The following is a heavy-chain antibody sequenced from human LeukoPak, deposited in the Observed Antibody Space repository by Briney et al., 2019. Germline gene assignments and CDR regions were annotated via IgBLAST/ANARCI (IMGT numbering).Heavy chain of an antibody. Sequence: PSQTLSLTCTVSGGSISSGGYYWSWIRQHPGKGLEWIGYIYYSGSTYYNPSLKSRVTISVDTSKNQFSLKLSSVTAADTAVYYCARHTWGSTRVFDYWGQGTLVTVSS. D-gene: IGHD2-2*01. J-gene: IGHJ4*02. CDR1: GGSISSGGYY. V-gene: IGHV4-31*03. CDR3: ARHTWGSTRVFDY. CDR2: IYYSGST.